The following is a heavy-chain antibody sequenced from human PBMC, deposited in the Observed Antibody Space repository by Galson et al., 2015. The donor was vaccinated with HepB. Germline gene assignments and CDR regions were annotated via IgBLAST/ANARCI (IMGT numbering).Heavy chain of an antibody. CDR1: GFTFSSYA. D-gene: IGHD1-26*01. CDR2: ISYDGSNK. Sequence: SLRLSCAASGFTFSSYAMHWVRQAPGKGLEWVAVISYDGSNKYYADSVKGRFTISRDNSKNTLYLQMNSLRAEDTAVYYCARDFGIPQIVGATSGQHWGQGTLVTVSS. V-gene: IGHV3-30-3*01. J-gene: IGHJ1*01. CDR3: ARDFGIPQIVGATSGQH.